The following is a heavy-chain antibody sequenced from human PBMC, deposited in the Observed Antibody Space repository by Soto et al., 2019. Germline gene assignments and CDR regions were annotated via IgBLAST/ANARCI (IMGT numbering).Heavy chain of an antibody. CDR2: ISYDGSNK. V-gene: IGHV3-30-3*01. J-gene: IGHJ4*02. CDR1: GFTFSSYA. Sequence: GGSLRLSCAASGFTFSSYAMHWVRQAPGKGLEWVAVISYDGSNKYYADSVKGRFTISRDNSKNTLYLQMNSLRAEDTAVYYCATRWGTFDYWGQGTLVTVS. CDR3: ATRWGTFDY. D-gene: IGHD3-16*01.